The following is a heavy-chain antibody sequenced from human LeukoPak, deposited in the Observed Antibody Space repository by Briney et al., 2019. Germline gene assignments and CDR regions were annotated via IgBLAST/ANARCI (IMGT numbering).Heavy chain of an antibody. Sequence: GGSLRLSCAASGFTFSSYAMSWVRQAPGKGLEWVSAISGSGGSTYYADSVKGRFTISRDNSKNTLYLQMNSLRAEDTAVYYCAKDDSRGSYYDFWSGYYAWFDPWGQGTLVTVSS. J-gene: IGHJ5*02. CDR2: ISGSGGST. D-gene: IGHD3-3*01. CDR3: AKDDSRGSYYDFWSGYYAWFDP. V-gene: IGHV3-23*01. CDR1: GFTFSSYA.